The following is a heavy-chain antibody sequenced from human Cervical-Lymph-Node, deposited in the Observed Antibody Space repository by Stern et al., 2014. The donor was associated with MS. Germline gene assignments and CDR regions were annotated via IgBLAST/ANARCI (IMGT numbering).Heavy chain of an antibody. J-gene: IGHJ4*02. CDR3: ARSDRLWGSFDY. CDR1: GGSISSTGLY. Sequence: VQLVESGPGLVKPSQTLPLTCTVSGGSISSTGLYWSWIRQHPGKGLVWIGSINYRGSTYSNPSLKSRGTISVDTSKNQFSLNLSSVTAADAALYYCARSDRLWGSFDYWGQGRLVTVSS. V-gene: IGHV4-31*03. D-gene: IGHD3-16*01. CDR2: INYRGST.